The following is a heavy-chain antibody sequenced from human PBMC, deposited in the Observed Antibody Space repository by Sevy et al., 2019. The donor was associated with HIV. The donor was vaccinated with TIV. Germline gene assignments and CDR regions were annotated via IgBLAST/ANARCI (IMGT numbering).Heavy chain of an antibody. CDR2: IYHSGST. Sequence: SETLSLTCTVSGYSISSGYYWGWIRQPPGKGLEWIGSIYHSGSTYYNPSLKSRVTISVDTSKNQFSLKLSSVTAADTAVYYCASSGTSSSWYRGSSFDYWGQGTLVTVSS. V-gene: IGHV4-38-2*02. D-gene: IGHD6-13*01. J-gene: IGHJ4*02. CDR1: GYSISSGYY. CDR3: ASSGTSSSWYRGSSFDY.